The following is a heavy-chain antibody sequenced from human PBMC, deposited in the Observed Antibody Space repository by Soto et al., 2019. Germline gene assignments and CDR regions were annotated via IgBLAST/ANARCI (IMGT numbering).Heavy chain of an antibody. Sequence: VQLQESGPGLVKPSGTLSLTCAVSGGFISSSNWWSWVRQPPGEGLEWTGEIFHSGSTKWGPSLKSRVTISVDKSKNPFSLNLYSVAAADTAVYYCARGSYHPPTYWGQGTLVTVSS. CDR3: ARGSYHPPTY. CDR2: IFHSGST. J-gene: IGHJ4*02. D-gene: IGHD3-16*01. V-gene: IGHV4-4*02. CDR1: GGFISSSNW.